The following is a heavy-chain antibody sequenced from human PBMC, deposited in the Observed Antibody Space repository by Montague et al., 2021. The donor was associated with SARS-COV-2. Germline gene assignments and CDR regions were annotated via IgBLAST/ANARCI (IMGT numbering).Heavy chain of an antibody. CDR3: ARHTRGWQPCDF. V-gene: IGHV4-59*01. D-gene: IGHD6-19*01. CDR1: GGSIRSYY. J-gene: IGHJ4*02. Sequence: SETLSLTCTVAGGSIRSYYWSWIRQPPGKGLEWIGEIYSSGSTNXXPSLKSRVTISMDTSKSQFSLKLTSVTAADTAVYYCARHTRGWQPCDFWGQGTLVTVSS. CDR2: IYSSGST.